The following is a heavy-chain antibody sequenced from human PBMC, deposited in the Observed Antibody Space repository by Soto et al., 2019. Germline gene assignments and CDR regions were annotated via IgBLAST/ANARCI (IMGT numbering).Heavy chain of an antibody. CDR3: ARGLGQSITIFGVVPSYNWFDP. J-gene: IGHJ5*02. D-gene: IGHD3-3*01. CDR2: MNPNSGNT. CDR1: GYTFTSYD. Sequence: ASVKVSCKASGYTFTSYDINWVRQATGQGLEWMGWMNPNSGNTGYAQKFQGRVTMTRNTSISTAYMELSSLRFEDTAVYYCARGLGQSITIFGVVPSYNWFDPWGQGTLVTVSS. V-gene: IGHV1-8*01.